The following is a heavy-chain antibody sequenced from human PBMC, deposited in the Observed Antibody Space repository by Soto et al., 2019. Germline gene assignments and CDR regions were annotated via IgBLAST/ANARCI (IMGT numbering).Heavy chain of an antibody. CDR2: IIPIFGTA. V-gene: IGHV1-69*06. CDR1: GGTFSSYA. Sequence: SVKVSCKASGGTFSSYAISWVRQAPGQGLEWMGGIIPIFGTANYAQKFQGRVTITADKSTSTAYMELSSLRSEDTAVYYCALESYYDILTGYVTYYGMDVWGQGTTVTVS. CDR3: ALESYYDILTGYVTYYGMDV. D-gene: IGHD3-9*01. J-gene: IGHJ6*02.